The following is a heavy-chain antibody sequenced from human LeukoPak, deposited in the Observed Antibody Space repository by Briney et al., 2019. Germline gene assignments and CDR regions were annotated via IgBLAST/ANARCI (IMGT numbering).Heavy chain of an antibody. CDR2: IYYSGST. J-gene: IGHJ6*02. CDR1: GGSISSYY. V-gene: IGHV4-59*12. Sequence: SETLSLTCTVSGGSISSYYWSWIRQPPGKGLEWIGYIYYSGSTNYNPSLKSRVTISVDTSKNQFSLKLSSVTAADTAVYYCARDCGGGDCPYYYYYGMDVWGQRTTVTVSS. CDR3: ARDCGGGDCPYYYYYGMDV. D-gene: IGHD2-21*02.